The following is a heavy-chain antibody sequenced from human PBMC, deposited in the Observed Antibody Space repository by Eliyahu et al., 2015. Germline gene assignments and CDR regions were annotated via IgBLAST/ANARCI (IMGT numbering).Heavy chain of an antibody. CDR3: AKDSGISDSRSTDFDY. V-gene: IGHV3-23*01. CDR2: ISVRGETT. Sequence: EVQLLESGGGWAQPGGSLRLSCAVSGFSFSSYGMSWVRQAPGKGLEWVSSISVRGETTYYADSVKGRFTISSDSSNNTLYLQMNSLRAEDTALYYCAKDSGISDSRSTDFDYWGQGTLVTVSS. CDR1: GFSFSSYG. J-gene: IGHJ4*02. D-gene: IGHD3-22*01.